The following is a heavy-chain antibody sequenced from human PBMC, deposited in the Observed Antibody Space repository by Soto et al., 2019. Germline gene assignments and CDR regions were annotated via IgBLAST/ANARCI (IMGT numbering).Heavy chain of an antibody. D-gene: IGHD2-15*01. J-gene: IGHJ4*02. Sequence: PSETLSLTCTVSGGSISSYYWSWIRQPPGKGLEWIGYIYYSGSTNYNPSLKSRVTISVDTSKNQFSLKLSSVTAADTAVYYCARYCSGGSCWYSRAFDYWGQGALVTVSS. V-gene: IGHV4-59*08. CDR1: GGSISSYY. CDR3: ARYCSGGSCWYSRAFDY. CDR2: IYYSGST.